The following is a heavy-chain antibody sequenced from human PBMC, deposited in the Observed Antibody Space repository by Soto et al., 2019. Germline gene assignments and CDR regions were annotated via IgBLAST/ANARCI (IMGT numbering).Heavy chain of an antibody. J-gene: IGHJ5*02. CDR1: GDSVSSNTAS. D-gene: IGHD5-12*01. CDR2: TYFSSKCYN. Sequence: SQTLSLTCAISGDSVSSNTASWNWIRQSPSRGIEWLVRTYFSSKCYNDCAVSVKSRIIINPDTSNNQFSLQLNTVSPEDTAVYFCAKGDNLGPKAGYAFDPWGQGIMVTVSS. CDR3: AKGDNLGPKAGYAFDP. V-gene: IGHV6-1*01.